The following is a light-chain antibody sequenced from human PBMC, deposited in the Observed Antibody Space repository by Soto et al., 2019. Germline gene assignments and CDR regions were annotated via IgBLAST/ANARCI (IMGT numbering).Light chain of an antibody. CDR3: QQYDRASWT. J-gene: IGKJ1*01. V-gene: IGKV1-5*03. CDR1: QSISSW. Sequence: DLQMTQSPSTLSASVGDRVIITCRASQSISSWLAWYQQKPGKAPNLLIYRASTLKSGIPSRFSGSGSGTEFTLTISSRQPDDFATYYCQQYDRASWTFGQGTKVEIK. CDR2: RAS.